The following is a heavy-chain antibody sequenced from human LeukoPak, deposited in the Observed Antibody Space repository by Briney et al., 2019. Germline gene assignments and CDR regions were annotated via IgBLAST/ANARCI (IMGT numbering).Heavy chain of an antibody. J-gene: IGHJ3*02. CDR2: IYYSGST. V-gene: IGHV4-59*01. CDR1: GGSINNYY. D-gene: IGHD6-13*01. CDR3: AREGYDAFDI. Sequence: PSETLSLTCTVSGGSINNYYWSWIRQPPGKGLEWIGYIYYSGSTNYNPSLKSRVTISVDTSKNQFSLKLSSVTAADTAVYYCAREGYDAFDIWGQGTMVTVSS.